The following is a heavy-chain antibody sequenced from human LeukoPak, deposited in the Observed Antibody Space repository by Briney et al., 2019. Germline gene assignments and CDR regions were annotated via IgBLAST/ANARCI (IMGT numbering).Heavy chain of an antibody. J-gene: IGHJ4*02. V-gene: IGHV2-5*01. CDR3: AHTRGYTYGDF. CDR2: ISWNDDN. D-gene: IGHD5-18*01. CDR1: GVSRSTSGGG. Sequence: SGPTLVKPTQTRTLTCTFSGVSRSTSGGGVGWIGHPPGEALGWLALISWNDDNRYRPSLKSRLTITKDTSKNQVVLTMTNMDPVDTGTYYCAHTRGYTYGDFWGQGTLVTVSS.